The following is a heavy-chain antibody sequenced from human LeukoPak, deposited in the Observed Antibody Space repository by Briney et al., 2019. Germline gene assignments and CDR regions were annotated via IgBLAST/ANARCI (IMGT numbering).Heavy chain of an antibody. V-gene: IGHV3-7*01. CDR3: ARYRYCDDPRYPDFGPHGMDV. D-gene: IGHD3-9*01. CDR2: IKQDGSGK. J-gene: IGHJ6*02. CDR1: GCTFSSYW. Sequence: GGSLRLSCAASGCTFSSYWMSWVRMAPGKGLEWVANIKQDGSGKYYVDSVKGRFTISRDNAKNSLYLQMNSPRAEDTAVYYCARYRYCDDPRYPDFGPHGMDVWGQGTTVTVSS.